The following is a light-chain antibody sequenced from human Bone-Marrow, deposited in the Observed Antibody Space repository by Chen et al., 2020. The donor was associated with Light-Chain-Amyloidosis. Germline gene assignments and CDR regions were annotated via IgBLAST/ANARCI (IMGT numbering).Light chain of an antibody. CDR1: DLPTKY. J-gene: IGLJ2*01. CDR3: QSADSSGTYEVI. V-gene: IGLV3-25*03. CDR2: RDT. Sequence: LTQPPSVSVSPGQTARLTCSGDDLPTKYAYWYQQKPGQAPVLVIHRDTERPSGISERFSGSSSGTTATLTISGVQAEDEADYHCQSADSSGTYEVIFGGGTKLTVL.